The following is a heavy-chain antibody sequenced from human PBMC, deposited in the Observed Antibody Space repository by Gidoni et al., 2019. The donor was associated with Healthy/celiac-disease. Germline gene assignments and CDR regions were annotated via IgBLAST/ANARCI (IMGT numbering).Heavy chain of an antibody. CDR3: AKGAQWLIYFDY. CDR1: GFTFSSYA. D-gene: IGHD6-19*01. Sequence: EVQLLESGGGLVQPGGSLRLYCAASGFTFSSYAMSWVRKAPGKGLEWCSAIRGRGGSTYYADSVKGRFTISRDNSKNTLYLQMNSLRAEDTAVYYCAKGAQWLIYFDYWGQGTLVTVSS. J-gene: IGHJ4*02. CDR2: IRGRGGST. V-gene: IGHV3-23*01.